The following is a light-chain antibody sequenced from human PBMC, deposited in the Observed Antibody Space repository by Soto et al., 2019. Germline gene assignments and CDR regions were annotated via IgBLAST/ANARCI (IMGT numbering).Light chain of an antibody. J-gene: IGKJ4*01. CDR1: XTIXXY. CDR3: QQTYKTPLT. Sequence: VGDXXTIXXRASXTIXXYVNWYQQEPGEAPKLLIHAASSLQGGVPSRFSGXXXXXXXXLTISSLQPEDFATYYCQQTYKTPLTFGGGTKVE. V-gene: IGKV1-39*01. CDR2: AAS.